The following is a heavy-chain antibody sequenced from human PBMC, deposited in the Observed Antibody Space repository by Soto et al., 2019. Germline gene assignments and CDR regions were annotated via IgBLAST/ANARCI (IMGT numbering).Heavy chain of an antibody. J-gene: IGHJ4*02. CDR3: STRGNY. Sequence: EVQLVESGGGLAKPGGSLRLSCAVSGLTFSNAYMSWVRQAPGKGLEWVGRIKSRTDGGTADYAAPVKGRFTISRDDSRNTIDLQMDSLRIEDTAIYYCSTRGNYWGQGTLVTVSS. CDR1: GLTFSNAY. V-gene: IGHV3-15*07. D-gene: IGHD6-25*01. CDR2: IKSRTDGGTA.